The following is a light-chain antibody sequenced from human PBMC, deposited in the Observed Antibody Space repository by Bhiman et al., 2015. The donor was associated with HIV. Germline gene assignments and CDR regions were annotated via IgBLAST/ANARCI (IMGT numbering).Light chain of an antibody. J-gene: IGLJ3*02. CDR2: DVN. CDR1: SSDLGAYTY. CDR3: SSYTSTTTWV. Sequence: QSALTQPASVSGSPGQSITISCTGTSSDLGAYTYVSWYQQHPGKAPKLMICDVNKRPSGVSDRFSGSKSGNTASLTISGLQPEDEADYYCSSYTSTTTWVFGGGDQADRP. V-gene: IGLV2-14*03.